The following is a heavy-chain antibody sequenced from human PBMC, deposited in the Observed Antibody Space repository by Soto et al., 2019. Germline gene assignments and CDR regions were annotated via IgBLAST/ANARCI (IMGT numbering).Heavy chain of an antibody. CDR1: GFTFSSYA. V-gene: IGHV3-64D*06. CDR2: ISSNGGST. D-gene: IGHD1-26*01. CDR3: ARGGSLYWYFDL. J-gene: IGHJ2*01. Sequence: GGSLRLSCSASGFTFSSYAMHWVRQAPGKGLEYVSAISSNGGSTYYADSVKGRFTISRDNSKNTLYLQMSSLRSEDTAVYYCARGGSLYWYFDLWGRGTLVTVSS.